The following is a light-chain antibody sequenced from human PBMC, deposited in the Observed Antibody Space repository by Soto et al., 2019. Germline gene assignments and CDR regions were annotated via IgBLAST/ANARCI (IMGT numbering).Light chain of an antibody. V-gene: IGKV1-33*01. Sequence: DIQMTQSPSSLSASVGDRVTITCQASQDISNYLNWYQQKPGKAPKLLIYDASNLETGVPSRFSGSGSGTDFTFTISSLQPEDIATYYCQQYDNLPPYTFGQGTKHEIK. CDR1: QDISNY. CDR2: DAS. CDR3: QQYDNLPPYT. J-gene: IGKJ2*01.